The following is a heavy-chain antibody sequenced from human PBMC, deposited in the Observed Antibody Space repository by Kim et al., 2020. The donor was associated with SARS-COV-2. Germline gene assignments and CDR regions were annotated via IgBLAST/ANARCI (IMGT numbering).Heavy chain of an antibody. CDR3: ARDLSYDSSGPPSPFDY. Sequence: VKGRFTISRDNAKNSLYLQMNSLRAEDTAVYYCARDLSYDSSGPPSPFDYWGQGTLVTVSS. V-gene: IGHV3-11*06. J-gene: IGHJ4*02. D-gene: IGHD3-22*01.